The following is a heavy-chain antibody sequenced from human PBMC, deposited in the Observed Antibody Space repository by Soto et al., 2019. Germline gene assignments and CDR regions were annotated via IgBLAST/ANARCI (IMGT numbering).Heavy chain of an antibody. J-gene: IGHJ4*02. CDR1: GGSISSGGYY. CDR3: ARGVRGYHFVDY. D-gene: IGHD3-10*01. V-gene: IGHV4-31*03. Sequence: SETLSLTCTVSGGSISSGGYYWSWIRQHPGKGLEWIGYIYYSGSTYYNPSLKSRVTMSVDTSKNQFSLKLSSVTAADTAVYYCARGVRGYHFVDYWGQGTLVTVSS. CDR2: IYYSGST.